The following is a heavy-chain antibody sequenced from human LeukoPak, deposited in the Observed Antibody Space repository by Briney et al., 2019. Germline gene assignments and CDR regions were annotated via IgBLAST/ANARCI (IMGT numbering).Heavy chain of an antibody. CDR1: GFTFDDYG. Sequence: PGGSLRLSCAASGFTFDDYGMSWVRQAPGKGLEWVSAISGSGGSTYYADSVKGRFTISRDNSKNTLYLQMNSLRAEDTAVYYCAKEGYCSSTSCFEDYWGQGTLVTVSS. CDR3: AKEGYCSSTSCFEDY. CDR2: ISGSGGST. D-gene: IGHD2-2*01. J-gene: IGHJ4*02. V-gene: IGHV3-23*01.